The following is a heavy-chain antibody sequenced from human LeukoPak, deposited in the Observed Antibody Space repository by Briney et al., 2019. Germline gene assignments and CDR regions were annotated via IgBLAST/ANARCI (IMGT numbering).Heavy chain of an antibody. CDR1: GGTFSSYT. Sequence: GASVKVSCKASGGTFSSYTIIWVRQAPGQGLEWMGRIIPILGIANYAQKFQGRVTITADKSTSTAYMELSSLRSEDTAVYYCARTGYSSSWYGDYYFDYWGQGTLVTVSS. CDR2: IIPILGIA. CDR3: ARTGYSSSWYGDYYFDY. V-gene: IGHV1-69*02. J-gene: IGHJ4*02. D-gene: IGHD6-13*01.